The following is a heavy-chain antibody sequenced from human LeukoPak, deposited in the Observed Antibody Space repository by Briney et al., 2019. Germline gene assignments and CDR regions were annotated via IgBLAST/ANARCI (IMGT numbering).Heavy chain of an antibody. D-gene: IGHD3-10*01. Sequence: GTSVKVSCKASGFTFTSSAMQWVRQARGQRLEWIGWIVVGSGNTNYAQKFQERVTITRDMSTSTAYMELSSLRSEDTAVYYCAAVVITMVRGVSNYFDYWGQGTLVTVSS. J-gene: IGHJ4*02. V-gene: IGHV1-58*02. CDR3: AAVVITMVRGVSNYFDY. CDR2: IVVGSGNT. CDR1: GFTFTSSA.